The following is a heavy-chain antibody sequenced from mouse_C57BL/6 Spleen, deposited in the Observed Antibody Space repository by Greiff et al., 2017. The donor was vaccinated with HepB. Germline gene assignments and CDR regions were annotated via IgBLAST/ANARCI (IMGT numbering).Heavy chain of an antibody. V-gene: IGHV1-54*01. CDR3: ARQLRLALSMDY. CDR2: INPGSGGT. D-gene: IGHD3-2*02. CDR1: GYAFTNYL. J-gene: IGHJ4*01. Sequence: VQLQQSGAELVRPGTSVKVSCKASGYAFTNYLLEWVKQRPGQGLEWIGVINPGSGGTNYNEKFKGKATLTADKSSSTAYMQLSSLTSEDSAVYFCARQLRLALSMDYWGQGTSVTVSS.